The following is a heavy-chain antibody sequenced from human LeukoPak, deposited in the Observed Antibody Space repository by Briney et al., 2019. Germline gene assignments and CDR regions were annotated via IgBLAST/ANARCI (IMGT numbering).Heavy chain of an antibody. Sequence: PGGSLRLSCAASGFTFSSYWMSWVRQAAGKGLEWVANIKQDGSEKYYVDSVKGRFTISRDNAKNSLYLQMNSLRAEDTAVYYCAREPVSPLPDYWGQGTPVTVSS. D-gene: IGHD1-14*01. V-gene: IGHV3-7*01. CDR2: IKQDGSEK. CDR1: GFTFSSYW. J-gene: IGHJ4*02. CDR3: AREPVSPLPDY.